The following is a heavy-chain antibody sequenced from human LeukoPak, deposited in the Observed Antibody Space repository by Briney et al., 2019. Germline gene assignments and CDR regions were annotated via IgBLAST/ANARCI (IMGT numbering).Heavy chain of an antibody. Sequence: ASVKVSCKASGGTFSSYTISWVRQAPGQGLEWMGRIIPILGIANYAQKFQGRVTITADKSTSTAYMELSSLRSEDTAVYYCARALKVCSTTSCDGYWGQGTLVTVSS. D-gene: IGHD2-2*01. CDR3: ARALKVCSTTSCDGY. J-gene: IGHJ4*02. CDR2: IIPILGIA. V-gene: IGHV1-69*02. CDR1: GGTFSSYT.